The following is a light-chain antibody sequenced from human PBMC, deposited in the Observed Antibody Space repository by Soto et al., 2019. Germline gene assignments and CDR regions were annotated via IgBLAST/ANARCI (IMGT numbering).Light chain of an antibody. CDR3: CSYAGSYTHA. CDR2: DVS. Sequence: QSVLTQPRSVSGSPGQSVTISCTGTSSDVGGYNYVSWYQHHPGKAPKLMIYDVSKRPSGVPDRFSGSKSGNTASLTISGLQAEDEADYYCCSYAGSYTHAFGTGTKVTVL. CDR1: SSDVGGYNY. J-gene: IGLJ1*01. V-gene: IGLV2-11*01.